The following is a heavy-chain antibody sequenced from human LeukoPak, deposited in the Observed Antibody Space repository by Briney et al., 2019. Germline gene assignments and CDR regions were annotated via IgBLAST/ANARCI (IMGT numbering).Heavy chain of an antibody. J-gene: IGHJ4*02. CDR3: AKKSSGIAVAGYFDY. CDR2: IYSGGST. D-gene: IGHD6-19*01. Sequence: GGSLRLSCAASGFTVSSNYMSWVRQAPGKGLEWVSVIYSGGSTYYADSVKGRFTISRDNSKNTLYLQMNSLRAEDTAVYYCAKKSSGIAVAGYFDYWGQGTLVTVSS. V-gene: IGHV3-53*01. CDR1: GFTVSSNY.